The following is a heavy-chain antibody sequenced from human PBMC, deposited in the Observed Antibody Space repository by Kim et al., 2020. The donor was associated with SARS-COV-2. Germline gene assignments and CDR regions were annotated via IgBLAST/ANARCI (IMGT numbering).Heavy chain of an antibody. CDR3: ARDPGVAGHWYFDL. V-gene: IGHV4-59*01. CDR1: GGSISSYY. D-gene: IGHD6-19*01. J-gene: IGHJ2*01. CDR2: IYYSGST. Sequence: SETLSLTCTVSGGSISSYYWSWIRQPPGKGLEWIGYIYYSGSTNYNPSLKSRVTISVDTSKNQFSLKLSSVTAADTAVYYCARDPGVAGHWYFDLWGRGTLVTVSS.